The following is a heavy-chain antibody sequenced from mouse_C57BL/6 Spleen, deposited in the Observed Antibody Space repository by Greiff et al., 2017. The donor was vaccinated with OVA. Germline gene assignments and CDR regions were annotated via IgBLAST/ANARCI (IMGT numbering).Heavy chain of an antibody. Sequence: QVQLQQPGAELVKPGASVKLSCKASGYTFTSYWMQWVKQRPGQGLEWIGEIDPSDSYTTSNQKFKGKAKLTVDTSSSTAYMQLSSLTSEDSAVYYCSAQVRGYYAMDYWGQGTSVTVSS. D-gene: IGHD3-2*02. CDR1: GYTFTSYW. J-gene: IGHJ4*01. CDR3: SAQVRGYYAMDY. V-gene: IGHV1-50*01. CDR2: IDPSDSYT.